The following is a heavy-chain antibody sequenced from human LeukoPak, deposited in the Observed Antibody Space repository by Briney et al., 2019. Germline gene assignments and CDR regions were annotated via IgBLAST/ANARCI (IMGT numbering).Heavy chain of an antibody. Sequence: SETLSLTCIVSGGSISSYYWSWIRQPPGKGLEWIGYIYSSGSTNSNPSLKSRVTISVDTSKSQFSLKMTSATAADTAVYYCAGQGSGGRAFDIWGQGTMVTVSS. D-gene: IGHD1-26*01. CDR3: AGQGSGGRAFDI. V-gene: IGHV4-59*08. CDR2: IYSSGST. CDR1: GGSISSYY. J-gene: IGHJ3*02.